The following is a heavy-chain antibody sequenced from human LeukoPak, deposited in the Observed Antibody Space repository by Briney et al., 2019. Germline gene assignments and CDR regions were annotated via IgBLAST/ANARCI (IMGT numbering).Heavy chain of an antibody. D-gene: IGHD1-7*01. V-gene: IGHV2-70*11. CDR2: IDWDDDK. J-gene: IGHJ6*02. CDR1: GFSLSTSGMC. CDR3: ARIRGITGTTHYYYYGMDV. Sequence: SGPTLLNPTQTLTLTCTFSGFSLSTSGMCVSWIRQPPGKALEWLARIDWDDDKYYSTSLKTRLTISKDTSKNQVVLTMTNMDPVDTATYYCARIRGITGTTHYYYYGMDVWGQGTTVTVSS.